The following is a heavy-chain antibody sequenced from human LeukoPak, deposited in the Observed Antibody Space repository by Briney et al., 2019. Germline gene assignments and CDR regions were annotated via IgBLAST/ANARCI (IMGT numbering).Heavy chain of an antibody. CDR3: ARVFVRGIAVAGYDY. Sequence: ASVKVSCKASGYTFTGYYIHWVRQAPGQGLEWMGWINPNSGGTNYAQKFQGRVTMTRDTSISTAYMELSRLRSDDTAVYYCARVFVRGIAVAGYDYWGQGTLVTVSS. CDR1: GYTFTGYY. D-gene: IGHD6-19*01. V-gene: IGHV1-2*02. J-gene: IGHJ4*02. CDR2: INPNSGGT.